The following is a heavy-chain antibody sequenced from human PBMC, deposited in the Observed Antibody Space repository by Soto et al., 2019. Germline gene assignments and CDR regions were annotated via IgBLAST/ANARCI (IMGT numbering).Heavy chain of an antibody. CDR2: ISGSGGST. Sequence: EVQLLESGGGLVQPGGSLRLSCAASGFTFSSYAMSWVRQAPGKGLEWVSAISGSGGSTYYADSVKGRFTISRDNSKNTLYLQMNSLRAEDTAVYYCAKDPIRGTTFFGWFDPWGQGTLVTVSS. CDR3: AKDPIRGTTFFGWFDP. V-gene: IGHV3-23*01. D-gene: IGHD3-3*01. CDR1: GFTFSSYA. J-gene: IGHJ5*02.